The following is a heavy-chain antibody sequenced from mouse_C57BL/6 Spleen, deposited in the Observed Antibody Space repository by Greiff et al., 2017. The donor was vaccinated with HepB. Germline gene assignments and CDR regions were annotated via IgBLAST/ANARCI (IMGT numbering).Heavy chain of an antibody. J-gene: IGHJ3*01. CDR2: ISSGSSTI. CDR3: AREGKIYYDYVAY. V-gene: IGHV5-17*01. Sequence: EVMLVESGGGLVKPGGSLKLSCAASGFTFSDYGMHWVRQAPEKGLEWVAYISSGSSTIYYADTVKGRFTISRDNAKNTLFLQMTSLRSEDTAMYYCAREGKIYYDYVAYWGQGTLVTVSA. D-gene: IGHD2-4*01. CDR1: GFTFSDYG.